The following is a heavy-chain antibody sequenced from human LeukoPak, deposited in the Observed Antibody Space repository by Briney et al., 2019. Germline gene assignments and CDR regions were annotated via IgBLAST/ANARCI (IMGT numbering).Heavy chain of an antibody. CDR2: ISYDGSNK. CDR3: ASDNWNDEASFDY. V-gene: IGHV3-30*04. CDR1: GFTFSSYA. D-gene: IGHD1-20*01. J-gene: IGHJ4*02. Sequence: QPGGSLRLSCAASGFTFSSYAMHWVRQAPGKGLEWVAVISYDGSNKYYADSVKGRFTISRDNSKNTLYLQMNSLRAEDTAVYYCASDNWNDEASFDYWGQGTLVTVSS.